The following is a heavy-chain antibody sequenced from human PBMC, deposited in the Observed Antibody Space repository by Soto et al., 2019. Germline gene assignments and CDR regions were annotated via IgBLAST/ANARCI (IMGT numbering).Heavy chain of an antibody. CDR1: GFTFSDYY. J-gene: IGHJ4*02. V-gene: IGHV3-11*05. Sequence: QVQLVESGGCLVKPGGSLRLSCAVSGFTFSDYYMTWIRQAPGKGLEGVSYISSSTSHTNYADSVKGRLPISRDNAKNSLLLQMNSLRAEDTAVYYCARGRGAAADYFDFWGQGTLVTVSS. CDR3: ARGRGAAADYFDF. D-gene: IGHD6-13*01. CDR2: ISSSTSHT.